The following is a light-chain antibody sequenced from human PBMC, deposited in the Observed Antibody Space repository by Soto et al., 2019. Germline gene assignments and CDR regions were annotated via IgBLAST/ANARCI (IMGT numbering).Light chain of an antibody. CDR2: VES. Sequence: DVQVTQSPSSLSASVGDRVTITCRASQNINNYLNWYQQKPGKAPKLLISVESNLQGGVPSRFSGSGSGTDFTLTISSLQPEDFETYYCQPSYTTPLTLGGGTKVDIK. V-gene: IGKV1-39*01. CDR3: QPSYTTPLT. CDR1: QNINNY. J-gene: IGKJ4*01.